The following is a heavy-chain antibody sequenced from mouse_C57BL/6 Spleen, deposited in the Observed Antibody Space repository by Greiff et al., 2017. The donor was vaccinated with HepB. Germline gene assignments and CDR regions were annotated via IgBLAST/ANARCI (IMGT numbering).Heavy chain of an antibody. CDR2: IDPEDGET. Sequence: EVKLVESGAELVKPGASVKLSCTASGFNIKDYYMHWVKQRTEQGLEWIGRIDPEDGETKYAPKFQGKATITADTSSNTAYLQLSSLTSEDTAVYYCAYGYDVDYAMDYWGQGTSVTVSS. CDR3: AYGYDVDYAMDY. D-gene: IGHD2-2*01. J-gene: IGHJ4*01. V-gene: IGHV14-2*01. CDR1: GFNIKDYY.